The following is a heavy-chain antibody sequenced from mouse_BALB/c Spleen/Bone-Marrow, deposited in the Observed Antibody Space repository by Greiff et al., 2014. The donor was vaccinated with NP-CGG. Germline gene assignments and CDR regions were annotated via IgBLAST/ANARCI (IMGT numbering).Heavy chain of an antibody. CDR3: AREYYGNYAWYFDV. CDR1: SLNIKDTY. Sequence: LVESGAELVKPGASVKLSCTASSLNIKDTYMNWVKQRPEQGLEWIGRIDPANGNTKYDPKFQGKATITADTSSNTAYLQLSSLTSEDTAVYYCAREYYGNYAWYFDVWGAGTTVTVSS. CDR2: IDPANGNT. D-gene: IGHD2-1*01. V-gene: IGHV14-3*02. J-gene: IGHJ1*01.